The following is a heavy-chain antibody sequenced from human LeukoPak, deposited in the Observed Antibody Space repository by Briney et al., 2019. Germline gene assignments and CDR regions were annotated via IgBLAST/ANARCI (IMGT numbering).Heavy chain of an antibody. Sequence: GGSLRLSCAASAFTFSSYGMSWVRQAPGKGLEWVSAISGDGRDIFYADAVKGRFTISRDNSKNTLYLQMNRLRAEDTAVYYCAKDYYYDSSGYWRWAAFDIWGQGTMVTVSS. D-gene: IGHD3-22*01. V-gene: IGHV3-23*01. CDR1: AFTFSSYG. CDR2: ISGDGRDI. J-gene: IGHJ3*02. CDR3: AKDYYYDSSGYWRWAAFDI.